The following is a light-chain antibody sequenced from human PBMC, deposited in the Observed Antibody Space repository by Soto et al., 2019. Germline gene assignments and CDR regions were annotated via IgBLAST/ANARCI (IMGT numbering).Light chain of an antibody. CDR3: QQYGSSGT. CDR2: GAS. CDR1: QSITGSY. J-gene: IGKJ1*01. V-gene: IGKV3-20*01. Sequence: ENVLTQSPGTLSLSPGERATVSCRASQSITGSYLAWYQQTPGQAPRLLIYGASSRATGVPDRFSGSGSGTDFTLTISRLEPEDFAVYYCQQYGSSGTFGQGTKVDIK.